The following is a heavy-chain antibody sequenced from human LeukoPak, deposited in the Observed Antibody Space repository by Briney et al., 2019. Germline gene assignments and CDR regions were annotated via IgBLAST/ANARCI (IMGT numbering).Heavy chain of an antibody. V-gene: IGHV3-23*01. Sequence: GGSLRLSCAASGFTFSSYAMSWVRQAPGKGLEWVSAVSGSGGSTYYADSVKGRFTISRDNSKNTLYLQMNSLRAEDTAVYYCAKGGGYSYGYPYDYWGQGTLVTVSS. D-gene: IGHD5-18*01. J-gene: IGHJ4*02. CDR1: GFTFSSYA. CDR2: VSGSGGST. CDR3: AKGGGYSYGYPYDY.